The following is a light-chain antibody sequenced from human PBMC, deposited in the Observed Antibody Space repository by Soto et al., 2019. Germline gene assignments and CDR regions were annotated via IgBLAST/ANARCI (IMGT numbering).Light chain of an antibody. CDR3: QQCGSSPWT. CDR1: QSVSSSY. V-gene: IGKV3-20*01. Sequence: EIMLTQSPGTLSLSPGERATLSCRASQSVSSSYLAWYQQKPGQAPRLLIYAASSRATGIPDRFSGGGSGTDFTLTISRLEPEDFAVYYCQQCGSSPWTSGQGTKVDIK. CDR2: AAS. J-gene: IGKJ1*01.